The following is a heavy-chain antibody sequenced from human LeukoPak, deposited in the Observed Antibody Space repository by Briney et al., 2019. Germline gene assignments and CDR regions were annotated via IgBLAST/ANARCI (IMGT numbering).Heavy chain of an antibody. CDR3: ARHRMYYYDSSGRGVADAFDI. V-gene: IGHV4-4*07. CDR2: IYTSGST. J-gene: IGHJ3*02. Sequence: SETLSLTCTVSGGSISSYYWSWIRQPAGKGLEWIGRIYTSGSTYYNPSLKSRVTISVDTSKNQFSLKLSSVTAADTAVYYCARHRMYYYDSSGRGVADAFDIWGQGTMVTVSS. CDR1: GGSISSYY. D-gene: IGHD3-22*01.